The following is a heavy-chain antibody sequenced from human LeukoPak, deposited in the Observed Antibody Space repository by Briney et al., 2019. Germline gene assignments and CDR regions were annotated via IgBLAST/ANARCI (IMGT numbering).Heavy chain of an antibody. CDR3: ARRVHSDYGDYGSLSLYMDV. CDR2: MNPNSGNT. Sequence: ASVKVSCKASGYTFTGYYMHWVRQAPGQGLEWMGWMNPNSGNTGYAQKFQGRVTITRNTSISTAYMELSSLRSEDTAVYYCARRVHSDYGDYGSLSLYMDVWGKGTTVTVSS. J-gene: IGHJ6*03. D-gene: IGHD4-17*01. CDR1: GYTFTGYY. V-gene: IGHV1-8*03.